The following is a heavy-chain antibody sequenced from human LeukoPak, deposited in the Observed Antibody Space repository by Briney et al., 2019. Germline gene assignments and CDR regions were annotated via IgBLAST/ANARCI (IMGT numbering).Heavy chain of an antibody. D-gene: IGHD6-13*01. Sequence: GSLRLSCAASGFTVRTYYLSWIRQPPGKGLEWIGYIYYSGSTNYNPSLKSRVTISVDTSKNQFSLKLSSVTAADTAVYYCARAGSWPHWYFDLWGRGTLVTVSS. CDR2: IYYSGST. V-gene: IGHV4-59*02. CDR3: ARAGSWPHWYFDL. CDR1: GFTVRTYY. J-gene: IGHJ2*01.